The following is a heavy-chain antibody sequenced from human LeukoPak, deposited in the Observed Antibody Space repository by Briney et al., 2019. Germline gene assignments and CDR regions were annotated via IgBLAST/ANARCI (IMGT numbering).Heavy chain of an antibody. CDR2: IYIDGTI. CDR3: ARGPRYSFY. D-gene: IGHD6-13*01. Sequence: GGSLRLSCAASGFIVSHNYMTWVRQAPGKGLEWISVIYIDGTIYYADSVKGRFTISRDQANNTLCLQMNTLRDEDTAVYYCARGPRYSFYWGQGTLVTVSS. J-gene: IGHJ4*02. V-gene: IGHV3-53*01. CDR1: GFIVSHNY.